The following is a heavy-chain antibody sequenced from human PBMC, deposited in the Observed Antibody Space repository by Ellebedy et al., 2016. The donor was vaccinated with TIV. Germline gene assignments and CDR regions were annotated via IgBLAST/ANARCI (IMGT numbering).Heavy chain of an antibody. CDR3: AREVVVITTGWFDS. CDR1: GYTFTSYA. J-gene: IGHJ5*01. V-gene: IGHV1-3*01. CDR2: INAGNGNT. Sequence: ASVKVSXXASGYTFTSYAMHWVRQAPGQRLEWMGWINAGNGNTKYSQKFQGRVTITRDTSASTAYMELSSLRSGDTAVYYCAREVVVITTGWFDSWGQGTLVTVSS. D-gene: IGHD3-22*01.